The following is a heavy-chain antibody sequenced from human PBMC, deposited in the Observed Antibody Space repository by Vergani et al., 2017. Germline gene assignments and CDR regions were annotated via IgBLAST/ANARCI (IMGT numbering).Heavy chain of an antibody. D-gene: IGHD1-7*01. CDR1: GFTFSSYS. CDR3: ARDGNWNYPSWFDP. Sequence: EVQLVESGGGLVKPGGSLRLSCAASGFTFSSYSMNWVRQAPGKGLEWVSSISSSSSYIYYADSVKGRFTISRDNAKNSLYLQMNSLRADDTAVYYCARDGNWNYPSWFDPWGQGTLVTVSS. V-gene: IGHV3-21*04. CDR2: ISSSSSYI. J-gene: IGHJ5*02.